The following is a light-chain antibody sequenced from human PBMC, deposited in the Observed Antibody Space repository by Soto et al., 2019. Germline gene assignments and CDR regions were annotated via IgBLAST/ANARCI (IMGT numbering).Light chain of an antibody. CDR2: GAS. V-gene: IGKV3-15*01. Sequence: EVVLTQSPATLSVSPGERATLSCRASQTVSRGLAWYQQKPGQAPRLLIYGASMRATGVPDRFSGSGSGTDFTLTISSLQSEDFAVYYCQQYIDWPPYTFGQGTKVEIK. CDR3: QQYIDWPPYT. J-gene: IGKJ2*01. CDR1: QTVSRG.